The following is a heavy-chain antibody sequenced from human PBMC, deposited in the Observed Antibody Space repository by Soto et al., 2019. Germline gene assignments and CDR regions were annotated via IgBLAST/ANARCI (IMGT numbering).Heavy chain of an antibody. CDR2: IDSTSSSI. V-gene: IGHV3-48*02. Sequence: EVQLVESGGNLVHPGGSLRLSCAASGFTFSSYSMNWVRQAPGKGLEWVSYIDSTSSSIYYTDSVKGRFTIFRDNAKNSLYSQMNSLRDEDTAVYYCARQLWDYYSSKFDYWGQGTLVSVSS. CDR1: GFTFSSYS. CDR3: ARQLWDYYSSKFDY. J-gene: IGHJ4*02. D-gene: IGHD3-10*01.